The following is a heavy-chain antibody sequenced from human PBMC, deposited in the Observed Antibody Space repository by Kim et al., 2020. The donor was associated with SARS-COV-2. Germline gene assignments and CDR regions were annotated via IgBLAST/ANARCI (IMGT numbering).Heavy chain of an antibody. CDR3: AREEYYYGSGTPFDY. Sequence: DSVKGRFTISRDNAKNSLYLQMNSLRAEDTAVYYCAREEYYYGSGTPFDYWGQGTLVTVSS. D-gene: IGHD3-10*01. J-gene: IGHJ4*02. V-gene: IGHV3-21*01.